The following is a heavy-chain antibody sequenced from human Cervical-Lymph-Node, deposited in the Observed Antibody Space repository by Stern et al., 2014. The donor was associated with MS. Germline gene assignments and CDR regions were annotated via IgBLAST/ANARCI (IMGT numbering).Heavy chain of an antibody. J-gene: IGHJ5*01. Sequence: VQLVESGGGLVKPGGSLRLSCAASGFTFSSYTLHWVRQAPGKGLEWVSSISSSSSSIDYADSVKGRFTIPRDNANNSLYLQMSRLRAEDTAVYYCARRHGSAYDSWGRGTLVTVSS. V-gene: IGHV3-21*01. CDR1: GFTFSSYT. CDR3: ARRHGSAYDS. CDR2: ISSSSSSI. D-gene: IGHD3-10*01.